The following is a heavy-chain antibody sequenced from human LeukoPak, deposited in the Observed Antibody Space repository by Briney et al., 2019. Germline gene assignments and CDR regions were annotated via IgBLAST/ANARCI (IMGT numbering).Heavy chain of an antibody. D-gene: IGHD3-10*01. Sequence: ASVKVSCKASEYTLSGHYMHWVRHAPGQGLGWMGWINPNSGGTIYVQNFQGRVTMTRDTSGTTVYMDLSSLRSDDTAVYYCVRELSMVGGVPGGGFQHWGQGTLVLVSS. CDR1: EYTLSGHY. V-gene: IGHV1-2*02. J-gene: IGHJ1*01. CDR3: VRELSMVGGVPGGGFQH. CDR2: INPNSGGT.